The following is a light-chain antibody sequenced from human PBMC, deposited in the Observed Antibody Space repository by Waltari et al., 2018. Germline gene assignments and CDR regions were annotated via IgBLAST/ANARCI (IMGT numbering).Light chain of an antibody. J-gene: IGKJ3*01. CDR1: QGIGSL. Sequence: DIQMTQSPSSVSASVGDRVNITCRASQGIGSLLAWYQQRPGKVPYLLIYAGSTLQSGVPSRFSGSGSGTEFTLIISSLQPEDSATYYCQHAKSFPLTFGPGTKVAIK. CDR3: QHAKSFPLT. CDR2: AGS. V-gene: IGKV1-12*01.